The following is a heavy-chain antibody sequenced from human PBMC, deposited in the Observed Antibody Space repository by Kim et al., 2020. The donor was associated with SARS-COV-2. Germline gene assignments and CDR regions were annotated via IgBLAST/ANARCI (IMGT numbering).Heavy chain of an antibody. CDR2: IYYSGST. Sequence: SETLSLTCTVSGGSISSSSYYWGWIRQPPGKGLEWIGSIYYSGSTYYNPSLKSRVTISVDTSKNQFSLKLSSVTAADTAVYYCARRVVVVITHPGYWYFDLWGRGTLVTVSS. CDR1: GGSISSSSYY. D-gene: IGHD3-22*01. J-gene: IGHJ2*01. CDR3: ARRVVVVITHPGYWYFDL. V-gene: IGHV4-39*01.